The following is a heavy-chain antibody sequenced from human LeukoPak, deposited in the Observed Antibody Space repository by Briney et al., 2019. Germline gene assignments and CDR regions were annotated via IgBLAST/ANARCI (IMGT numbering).Heavy chain of an antibody. J-gene: IGHJ5*02. V-gene: IGHV5-51*01. D-gene: IGHD4-23*01. CDR3: ARGVTRYNWFDP. CDR1: GYRFSANW. Sequence: GASLKISCHAFGYRFSANWIGWVRQMPGKGLEWMGIIYPADSDTYYSPSFQGQVTISADKSISTTYLQRSSLKASDSAMYYCARGVTRYNWFDPWGQGTLVTVSS. CDR2: IYPADSDT.